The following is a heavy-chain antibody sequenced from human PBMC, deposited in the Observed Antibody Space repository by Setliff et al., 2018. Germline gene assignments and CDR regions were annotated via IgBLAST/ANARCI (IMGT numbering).Heavy chain of an antibody. D-gene: IGHD6-6*01. CDR2: IKEDGSEK. J-gene: IGHJ4*02. CDR1: GFTFSNCW. V-gene: IGHV3-7*01. Sequence: GGSLRLSCAASGFTFSNCWVSWVRQAPGKGLEWVASIKEDGSEKNYVDSVRGRFTISRDNAKNSLYLQMNSLRVEDTAVYYCAKSDKQLVRGGPDYWGQGTLVTVSS. CDR3: AKSDKQLVRGGPDY.